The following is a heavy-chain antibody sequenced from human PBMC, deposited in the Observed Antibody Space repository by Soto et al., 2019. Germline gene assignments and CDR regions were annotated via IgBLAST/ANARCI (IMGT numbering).Heavy chain of an antibody. D-gene: IGHD3-10*01. J-gene: IGHJ4*02. Sequence: PPDTLSLTCTLSGGSISSGVYYWRWIRPHPGKGLEWIGYTYYSGSTNNHPSLKSRVTISVATPKNQSSLTLNSMTAADTAVHSCARHNYGSGSTYFDYWGQGTLVTVSS. V-gene: IGHV4-61*08. CDR2: TYYSGST. CDR3: ARHNYGSGSTYFDY. CDR1: GGSISSGVYY.